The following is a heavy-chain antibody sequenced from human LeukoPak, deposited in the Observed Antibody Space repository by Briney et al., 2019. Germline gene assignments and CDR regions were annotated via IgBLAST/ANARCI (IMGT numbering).Heavy chain of an antibody. Sequence: SETLSLTCTVSGDSISSSYWSWIRQPPGKGLEWIGYIYYSGSTNYNPSLKSRVTISVDTSKNQFSLKLSSVTAADTAVYYCARGDNAFDIWGRGTMVTVSS. J-gene: IGHJ3*02. CDR3: ARGDNAFDI. V-gene: IGHV4-59*01. CDR2: IYYSGST. D-gene: IGHD3-9*01. CDR1: GDSISSSY.